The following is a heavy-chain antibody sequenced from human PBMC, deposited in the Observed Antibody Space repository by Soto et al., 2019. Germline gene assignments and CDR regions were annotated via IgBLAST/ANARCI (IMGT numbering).Heavy chain of an antibody. CDR3: ARYANYADYYFDY. CDR1: GCIFTSYC. Sequence: VVPLKLSWRGSGCIFTSYCIAWVSQMPGKGREWIGIVYPGDSDTRYSPSFQGHVTISADKSVSTAYLQWSSLKASDTAMYYCARYANYADYYFDYWGQATLVTVSS. CDR2: VYPGDSDT. J-gene: IGHJ4*02. D-gene: IGHD4-17*01. V-gene: IGHV5-51*01.